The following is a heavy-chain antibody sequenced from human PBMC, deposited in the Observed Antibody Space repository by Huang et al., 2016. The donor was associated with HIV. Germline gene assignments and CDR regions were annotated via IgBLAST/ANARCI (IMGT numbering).Heavy chain of an antibody. Sequence: QVQLEQWGAGLLKPSETLSLTCAVYGWSFSGYFWTWIRQSPGKGLEWIGQINHAGVTDYHPSLKSRATISVDTSKNQFSLKLTSVTAADTAIYYCAREIMISFGGPFDSWGHGNLVTVSS. D-gene: IGHD3-16*01. CDR2: INHAGVT. CDR1: GWSFSGYF. J-gene: IGHJ5*01. V-gene: IGHV4-34*02. CDR3: AREIMISFGGPFDS.